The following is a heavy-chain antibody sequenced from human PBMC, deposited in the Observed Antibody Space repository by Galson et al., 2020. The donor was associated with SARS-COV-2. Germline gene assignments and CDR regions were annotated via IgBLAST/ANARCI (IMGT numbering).Heavy chain of an antibody. V-gene: IGHV1-2*02. Sequence: ASVKVSCKASGYTFTGYYMHWVRQAPGQGLEWMGWINPNSGGTNYAQKFQGRVTMTRDTSISTAYMELSRLRSDDTAVYYCARVPIASSGWDFDYWGQGTLVTVSS. CDR2: INPNSGGT. J-gene: IGHJ4*02. CDR3: ARVPIASSGWDFDY. CDR1: GYTFTGYY. D-gene: IGHD6-19*01.